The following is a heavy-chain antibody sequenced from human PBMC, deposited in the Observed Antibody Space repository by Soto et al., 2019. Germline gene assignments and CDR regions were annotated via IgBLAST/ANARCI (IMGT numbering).Heavy chain of an antibody. Sequence: SETLSLTCTVSGGSLSSRIYYWGWIRQPPGKGLEWIGSIYYSGNTYSNSSLKSRVIMSVATSKNQFSLKLSSVTAADTAVYYCASSNELRYFDSWGQGTLVTVSS. D-gene: IGHD3-9*01. CDR3: ASSNELRYFDS. CDR1: GGSLSSRIYY. V-gene: IGHV4-39*01. J-gene: IGHJ4*02. CDR2: IYYSGNT.